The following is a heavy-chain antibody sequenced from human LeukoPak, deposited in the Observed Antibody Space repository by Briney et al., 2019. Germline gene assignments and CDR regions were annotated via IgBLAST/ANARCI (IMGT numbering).Heavy chain of an antibody. Sequence: GGSLRLSCAASRFTFSSYAMSWVRQAPGKGLEWVSAISGSGGSTYYADSVKGRFTISRDNSKNTLFLQMNSLRAEDTAVYYCAKGVKYYDSSGYYPYYFDYWGQGTLVTVSS. D-gene: IGHD3-22*01. CDR3: AKGVKYYDSSGYYPYYFDY. CDR2: ISGSGGST. CDR1: RFTFSSYA. V-gene: IGHV3-23*01. J-gene: IGHJ4*02.